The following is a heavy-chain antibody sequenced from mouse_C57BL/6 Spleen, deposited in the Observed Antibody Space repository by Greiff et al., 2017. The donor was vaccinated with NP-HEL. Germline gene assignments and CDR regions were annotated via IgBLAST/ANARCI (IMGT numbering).Heavy chain of an antibody. CDR1: GYTFTSYW. CDR3: ARALGRGTYFDY. Sequence: QVQLQQSGAELVKPGASVKLSCKASGYTFTSYWMHWVKQRPGRGLEWIGRIDPYSGGTKYNEKFKSKATLTVDQPSSTAYMQLSSLTSEDSAVYYCARALGRGTYFDYWGQGTTLTVSS. CDR2: IDPYSGGT. V-gene: IGHV1-72*01. D-gene: IGHD4-1*01. J-gene: IGHJ2*01.